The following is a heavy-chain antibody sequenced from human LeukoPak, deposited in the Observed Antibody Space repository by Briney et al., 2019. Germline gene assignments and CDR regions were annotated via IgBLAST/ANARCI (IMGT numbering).Heavy chain of an antibody. Sequence: GGSLRLSCAASGFTFDSYSMNWVRQAPGKGLEWVSSISGGGSYKYYADSVKGRFTISRDNAKNSLYLQINSLRAEDTAVYYCARTITVASFDCWGQGTLVTVSS. J-gene: IGHJ4*02. CDR2: ISGGGSYK. CDR1: GFTFDSYS. CDR3: ARTITVASFDC. D-gene: IGHD6-19*01. V-gene: IGHV3-21*01.